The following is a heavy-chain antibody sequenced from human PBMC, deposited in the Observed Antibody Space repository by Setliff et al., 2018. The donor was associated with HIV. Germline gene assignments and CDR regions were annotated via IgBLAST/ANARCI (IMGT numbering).Heavy chain of an antibody. D-gene: IGHD1-26*01. V-gene: IGHV4-61*09. CDR3: ARAAYSGTYLLEPATDL. CDR1: GDSITRGSYY. CDR2: IYTSGKT. Sequence: PSETLSLTCTVSGDSITRGSYYWSWIRQPAGKGLEWIGHIYTSGKTHYSPSLKSRITISADTSKNQLSLNLSSVTAADTAVYYCARAAYSGTYLLEPATDLWGRGTLVTVSS. J-gene: IGHJ2*01.